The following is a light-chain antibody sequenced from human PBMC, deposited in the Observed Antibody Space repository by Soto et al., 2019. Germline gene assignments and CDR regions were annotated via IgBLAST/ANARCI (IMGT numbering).Light chain of an antibody. CDR1: QSISSS. V-gene: IGKV1-39*01. J-gene: IGKJ1*01. Sequence: DIQLTQSPSSLSASVGATITITCRASQSISSSLNWFQHSPGQPPKLLLFAASNLHAGVPPRFSGSGSGTSFSLTIRSLQPEDFATYYCQQSVNLPRTFGPGTRVEFK. CDR3: QQSVNLPRT. CDR2: AAS.